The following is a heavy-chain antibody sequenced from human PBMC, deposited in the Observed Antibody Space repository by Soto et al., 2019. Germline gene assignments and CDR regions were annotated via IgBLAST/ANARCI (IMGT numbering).Heavy chain of an antibody. CDR3: AKASTTIFGVVILPYYYYGMDV. CDR2: ICVSGGCT. V-gene: IGHV3-23*01. Sequence: PGGSLRLSCAASGFTFSSYAMSWVRQAPGKGLEWVSAICVSGGCTYYADSVKGRFTISRDNSKNTLYLQMNSLRAEDTAVYYCAKASTTIFGVVILPYYYYGMDVWGQGTTVTVSS. CDR1: GFTFSSYA. J-gene: IGHJ6*02. D-gene: IGHD3-3*01.